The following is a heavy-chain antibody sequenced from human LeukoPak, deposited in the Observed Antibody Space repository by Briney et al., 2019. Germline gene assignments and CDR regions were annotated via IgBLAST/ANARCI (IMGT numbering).Heavy chain of an antibody. V-gene: IGHV1-46*01. CDR2: INPTGGST. CDR1: GYTFPSYF. Sequence: AASVKVSCKASGYTFPSYFMHWVRQAPGQGLEWMGIINPTGGSTTYAQKFQGRVTMTRDTSTSTVYMELSSLRSDDTAVYYCARTAARRFDHWGQGTLVTVSS. D-gene: IGHD6-6*01. J-gene: IGHJ4*02. CDR3: ARTAARRFDH.